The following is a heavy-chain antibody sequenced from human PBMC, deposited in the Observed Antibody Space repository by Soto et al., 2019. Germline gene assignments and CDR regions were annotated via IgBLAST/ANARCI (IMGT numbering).Heavy chain of an antibody. CDR1: GGSFKSGSYS. V-gene: IGHV4-61*01. J-gene: IGHJ4*02. D-gene: IGHD3-3*01. CDR2: VYHTGRT. CDR3: ARDFAYFDS. Sequence: QVQLQESGPGLVKPSETLSLTCTVSGGSFKSGSYSWSWIRQPPGKGLEWIGYVYHTGRTSYNPSLKSRVSISMDTSKNQFSLNVDSVTAADTAVYFCARDFAYFDSWGQGTLVTVSS.